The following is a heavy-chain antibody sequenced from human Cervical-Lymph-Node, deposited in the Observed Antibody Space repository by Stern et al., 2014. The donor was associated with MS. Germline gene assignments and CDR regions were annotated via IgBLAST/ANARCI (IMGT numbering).Heavy chain of an antibody. CDR3: ARGNPYYYGMDV. Sequence: QVQLVESGPGLVKPSQTLSLTCTVSGGSISSGSYYWSWIRQPAGKGLEWIGRVYTSGSNNYNPSLKGRAPISVDTPKNQFPRKRSSVTAADTAVYYCARGNPYYYGMDVWGQGTTVTVSS. J-gene: IGHJ6*02. CDR2: VYTSGSN. CDR1: GGSISSGSYY. V-gene: IGHV4-61*02.